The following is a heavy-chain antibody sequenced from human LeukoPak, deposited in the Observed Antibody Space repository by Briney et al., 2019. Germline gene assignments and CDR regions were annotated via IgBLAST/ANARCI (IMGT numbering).Heavy chain of an antibody. Sequence: SDTLSLTCIVSGYSISSDYYWGWIRQPPGKGLECIGTIYHGGSTYYNPSLKSRVTILVDTSKNQLSLKLSSVTAADTALYYCARSYGYSSSWYGSDWFDPWGQGTLVTVSS. CDR1: GYSISSDYY. CDR3: ARSYGYSSSWYGSDWFDP. V-gene: IGHV4-38-2*02. CDR2: IYHGGST. D-gene: IGHD6-13*01. J-gene: IGHJ5*02.